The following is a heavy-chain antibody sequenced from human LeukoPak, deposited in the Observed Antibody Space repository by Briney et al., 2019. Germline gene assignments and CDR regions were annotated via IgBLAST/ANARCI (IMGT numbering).Heavy chain of an antibody. V-gene: IGHV5-51*01. CDR2: IYPGGSDT. J-gene: IGHJ4*02. CDR1: GYSISSYW. CDR3: ARWGEYSSSFGRGY. D-gene: IGHD6-6*01. Sequence: GAFLKISCKGSGYSISSYWIGRVRQLPGKGLEWMGIIYPGGSDTSSSPSFQGQVTISADKSIRTSYLQWSSLKASDTAMYYCARWGEYSSSFGRGYWGQGTLVTVSS.